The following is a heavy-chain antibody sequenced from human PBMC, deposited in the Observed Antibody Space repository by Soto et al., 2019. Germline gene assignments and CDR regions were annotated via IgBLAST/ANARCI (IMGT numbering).Heavy chain of an antibody. V-gene: IGHV1-2*02. CDR1: GYTFTGYY. CDR2: INPNSGGT. Sequence: ASVEVSCKASGYTFTGYYMHWVRQAPGQGLEWMGWINPNSGGTNYAQKFQGRVTMTRDTSISTAYMELSRLRSDDTAVYYCARGHSSWSGPAGSIYFDYWGQGTLVTVS. J-gene: IGHJ4*02. D-gene: IGHD6-6*01. CDR3: ARGHSSWSGPAGSIYFDY.